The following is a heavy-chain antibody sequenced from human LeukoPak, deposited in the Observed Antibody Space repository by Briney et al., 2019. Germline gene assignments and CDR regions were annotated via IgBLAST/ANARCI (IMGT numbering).Heavy chain of an antibody. CDR3: ANGYCTNGVCYPYYYYYMDV. CDR1: GFTFSSCS. J-gene: IGHJ6*03. D-gene: IGHD2-8*01. Sequence: GGSLRLSCAASGFTFSSCSMHWVRQAPGKGLEWVAVISYDGSNKYYADSVKGRFTISRDNSKNTLYLQMNSLRAEDTAVYYCANGYCTNGVCYPYYYYYMDVWGKGTTVTVSS. CDR2: ISYDGSNK. V-gene: IGHV3-30*18.